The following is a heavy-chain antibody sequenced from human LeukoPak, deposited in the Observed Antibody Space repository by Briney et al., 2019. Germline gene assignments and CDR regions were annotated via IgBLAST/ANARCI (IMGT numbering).Heavy chain of an antibody. CDR1: GYSFTSYW. CDR3: ARLPLVGATKDAFDI. Sequence: RGESLKISCKGSGYSFTSYWIGWVRQMPGKGLEWMGIIYPGDSDTRYSPSFQGQVTISADKSISTAYLQWSSLKASDTAMYYCARLPLVGATKDAFDIWGQGTMVTVSS. CDR2: IYPGDSDT. J-gene: IGHJ3*02. V-gene: IGHV5-51*01. D-gene: IGHD1-26*01.